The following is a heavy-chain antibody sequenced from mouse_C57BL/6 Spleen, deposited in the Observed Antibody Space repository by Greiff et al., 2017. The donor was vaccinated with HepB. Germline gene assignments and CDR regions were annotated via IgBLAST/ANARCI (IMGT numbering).Heavy chain of an antibody. Sequence: EVKLVESGGGLVQPKGSLKLSCAASGFSFNTYAMNWVRQAPGKGWEWVARIRSKSNNYATYYADSVKDRFTISRDDSESMLYLQMNNLKTEDTAMYYCVRRGFSYAMDYWGQGTSVTVSS. CDR2: IRSKSNNYAT. CDR1: GFSFNTYA. J-gene: IGHJ4*01. V-gene: IGHV10-1*01. CDR3: VRRGFSYAMDY.